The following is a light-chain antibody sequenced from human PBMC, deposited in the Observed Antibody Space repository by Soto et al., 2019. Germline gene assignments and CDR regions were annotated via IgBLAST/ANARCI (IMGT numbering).Light chain of an antibody. CDR1: SSDVGGYNY. J-gene: IGLJ2*01. CDR2: DVS. Sequence: ALTQPASVSGSPGQSITISCTGTSSDVGGYNYVSWYQQHPGKAPKLMIYDVSNRPSGVSNRFSGSKSGNTASLTISGLHAEDEADYYCSSYTSSSTLDVVFGGGTKVTVL. V-gene: IGLV2-14*01. CDR3: SSYTSSSTLDVV.